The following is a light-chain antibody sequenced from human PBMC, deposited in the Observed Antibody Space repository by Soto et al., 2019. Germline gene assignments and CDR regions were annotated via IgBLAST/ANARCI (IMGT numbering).Light chain of an antibody. CDR2: GAS. CDR3: RQYGTSLGFP. Sequence: EIALTQSPGTLSLSPGERATLSCRASQSVSSNFLAWYQEKLGQAPRLLIYGASKRATGIPDRFSGSGSGTDFTLTISRLEPEDFAVYYCRQYGTSLGFPVGGGPRWIS. J-gene: IGKJ4*01. V-gene: IGKV3-20*01. CDR1: QSVSSNF.